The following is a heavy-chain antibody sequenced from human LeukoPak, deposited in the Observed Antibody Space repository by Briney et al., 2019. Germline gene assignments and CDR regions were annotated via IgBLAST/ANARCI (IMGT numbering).Heavy chain of an antibody. Sequence: SETLSLTCTVSGGSISSYYWSWIRQPAGKGLEWIGRIYTSGSTNYNPSLKSRVTISVDKFKNQFSLKLSSVTAADTAVYYCAREFGSGWYANYYMDVWGKGTTVTVSS. CDR1: GGSISSYY. D-gene: IGHD6-19*01. J-gene: IGHJ6*03. V-gene: IGHV4-4*07. CDR3: AREFGSGWYANYYMDV. CDR2: IYTSGST.